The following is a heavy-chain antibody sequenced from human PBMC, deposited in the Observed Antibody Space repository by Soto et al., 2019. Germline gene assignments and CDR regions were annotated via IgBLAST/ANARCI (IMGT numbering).Heavy chain of an antibody. V-gene: IGHV3-30-3*01. CDR3: ARGPPVWNSSGWYRYYFDY. CDR1: GFTFSSYA. CDR2: ISYDGSNK. D-gene: IGHD6-19*01. Sequence: GGSLRLSCAASGFTFSSYAMHWVRQAPGKGLEWVAVISYDGSNKYYADSVKGRLTISRDNSKNTLYLQMNSLRAEDTAVYYCARGPPVWNSSGWYRYYFDYWGQGTLVTVSS. J-gene: IGHJ4*02.